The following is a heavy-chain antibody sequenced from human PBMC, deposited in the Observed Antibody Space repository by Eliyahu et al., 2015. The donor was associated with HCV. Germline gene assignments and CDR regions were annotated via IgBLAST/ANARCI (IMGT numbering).Heavy chain of an antibody. CDR1: GYNFSNXX. CDR3: ARLDY. CDR2: IYPGNSDT. Sequence: EVQLVQSGAXXTKPGEXLTISFKGSGYNFSNXXIXXVXQMPGKGLEWMGIIYPGNSDTKYSPSFQGQVTISADKSISTAYLQWSSLKASDTAMYFCARLDYWGQGTLVTVSS. J-gene: IGHJ4*02. V-gene: IGHV5-51*01.